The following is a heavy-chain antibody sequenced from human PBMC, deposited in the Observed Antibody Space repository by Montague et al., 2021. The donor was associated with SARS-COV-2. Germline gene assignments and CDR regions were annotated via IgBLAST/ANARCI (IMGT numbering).Heavy chain of an antibody. Sequence: SETLSLTCTVSGVSVSNRYTHWSWIRQSPGKGLEWIGHIDYGGSPNYSPSLHSRVTISLDTSKNQLSLRLNPAIAADTAVYYCATYWQGGSGRGSWGQGTLVTVSS. CDR3: ATYWQGGSGRGS. CDR1: GVSVSNRYTH. CDR2: IDYGGSP. D-gene: IGHD3-10*01. J-gene: IGHJ5*02. V-gene: IGHV4-61*01.